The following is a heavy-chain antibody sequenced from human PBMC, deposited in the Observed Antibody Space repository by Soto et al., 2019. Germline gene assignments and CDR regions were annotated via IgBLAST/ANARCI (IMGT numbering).Heavy chain of an antibody. V-gene: IGHV4-61*08. J-gene: IGHJ6*02. CDR3: ARSPNYYYYGFDV. CDR1: GGSVSSGDYF. CDR2: IYYSGST. Sequence: LSLTCTVSGGSVSSGDYFWSWLRQSPGKRLEWIAYIYYSGSTNYNPSLKSRATISVDTSKSQVSLTLTSMTAADAALYYCARSPNYYYYGFDVWGQGTAVTVSS. D-gene: IGHD3-10*01.